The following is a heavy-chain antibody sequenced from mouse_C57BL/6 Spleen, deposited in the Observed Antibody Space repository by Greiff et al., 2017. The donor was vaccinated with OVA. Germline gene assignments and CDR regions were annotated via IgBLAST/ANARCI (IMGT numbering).Heavy chain of an antibody. CDR2: ISSGGSYT. CDR1: GFTFSSYG. J-gene: IGHJ3*01. D-gene: IGHD2-4*01. V-gene: IGHV5-6*01. Sequence: EVKLVESGGDLVKPGGSLKLSCAASGFTFSSYGMSWVRQTPDKRLEWVATISSGGSYTYYPDSVKGRFTISRDNAKNTLYLQMSSLKSEDTAMYYCESSYDYPFAYWGQGTLVTVSA. CDR3: ESSYDYPFAY.